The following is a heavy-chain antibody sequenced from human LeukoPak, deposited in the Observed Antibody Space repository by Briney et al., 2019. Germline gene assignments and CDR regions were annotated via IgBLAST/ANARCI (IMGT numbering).Heavy chain of an antibody. Sequence: SETLFLTCAVDCGSFSGYYRSWIRQPPRKGLEMIWEITHSGGTNYNPSLKSRVTISVDTSKNQSSLKLSSVTAADTAVYYCARQQLVPGRAFDIWGQGTMVTVSS. J-gene: IGHJ3*02. D-gene: IGHD6-13*01. CDR3: ARQQLVPGRAFDI. CDR1: CGSFSGYY. CDR2: ITHSGGT. V-gene: IGHV4-34*01.